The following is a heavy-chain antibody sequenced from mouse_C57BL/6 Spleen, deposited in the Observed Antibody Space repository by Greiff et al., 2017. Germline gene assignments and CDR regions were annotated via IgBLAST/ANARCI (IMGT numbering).Heavy chain of an antibody. CDR1: GYAFSSSW. D-gene: IGHD1-1*01. Sequence: QVQLQQSGPELVKPGASVKISCKASGYAFSSSWMNWVKQRPGKGLEWIGRIYPGDGDTNYNGKFKGKATLTADKSSSTAYMQLSSLTSEDSAVYFCARQTYDDSSSYAVDYWGQGTSVTVSS. V-gene: IGHV1-82*01. CDR2: IYPGDGDT. CDR3: ARQTYDDSSSYAVDY. J-gene: IGHJ4*01.